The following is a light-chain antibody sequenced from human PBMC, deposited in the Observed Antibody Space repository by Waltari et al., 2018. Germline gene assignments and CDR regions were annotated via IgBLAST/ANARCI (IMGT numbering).Light chain of an antibody. V-gene: IGKV2D-29*01. CDR2: RVS. CDR3: MQTLQTPYS. J-gene: IGKJ2*03. CDR1: QSLLHSNGNTY. Sequence: DIVMTQTPLSLPVTPGEPASISCRSSQSLLHSNGNTYLFWYLQKPGQPPRLLIQRVSNRFSGVPDRFSGSGSGTDFTLKISRVEAEDVGGYYCMQTLQTPYSFGQGTKVEIK.